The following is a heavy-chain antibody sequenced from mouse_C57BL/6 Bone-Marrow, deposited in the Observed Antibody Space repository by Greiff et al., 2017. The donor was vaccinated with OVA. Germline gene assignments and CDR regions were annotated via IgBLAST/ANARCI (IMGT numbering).Heavy chain of an antibody. CDR3: ARSKKGGNDSVDY. J-gene: IGHJ2*01. D-gene: IGHD2-2*01. V-gene: IGHV1-64*01. Sequence: VQLQQPGAELVKPGASVKLSCKASGYTFTSYWMHWVKQRPGQGLEWIGMIHPNSGSTNYNEKFKSKATLTVDKSSSTAYMQLSSLTSEDSAVYYCARSKKGGNDSVDYWGQGTTLTVSS. CDR2: IHPNSGST. CDR1: GYTFTSYW.